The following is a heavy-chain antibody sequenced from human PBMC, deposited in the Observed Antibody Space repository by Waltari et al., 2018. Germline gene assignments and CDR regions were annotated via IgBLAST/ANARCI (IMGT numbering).Heavy chain of an antibody. J-gene: IGHJ6*02. CDR3: AGSTSPLGYYYYGTDV. CDR1: AYSFPKYG. Sequence: QLQLVQSGAEVKKPGASVKVSCKASAYSFPKYGVTWVRQAPGQGLEWMGWISGHNGNKKSQQKLQCRVTMTTDTATSTAYMELRSLTSDDAAVYYCAGSTSPLGYYYYGTDVWGQGTTVTVSS. V-gene: IGHV1-18*04. D-gene: IGHD1-26*01. CDR2: ISGHNGNK.